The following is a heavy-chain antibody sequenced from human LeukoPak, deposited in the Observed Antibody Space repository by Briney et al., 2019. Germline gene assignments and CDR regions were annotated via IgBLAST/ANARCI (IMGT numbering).Heavy chain of an antibody. V-gene: IGHV3-21*01. CDR2: ISSSSSYI. CDR3: AREFPLYGDYTSFAFDI. CDR1: GFTFSTYA. J-gene: IGHJ3*02. D-gene: IGHD4-17*01. Sequence: SGGSLRLSCAASGFTFSTYAMSWVRQAPGKGLEWVSSISSSSSYIYYADSVKGRFTISRDNAKNSLYLQMNSLRAEDTAVYYCAREFPLYGDYTSFAFDIWGQGTMVTVSS.